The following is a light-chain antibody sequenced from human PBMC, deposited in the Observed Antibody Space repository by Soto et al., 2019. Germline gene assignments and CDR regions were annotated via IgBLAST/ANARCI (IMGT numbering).Light chain of an antibody. CDR3: QQSYSPPPLT. CDR1: QSINSY. CDR2: TAS. V-gene: IGKV1-39*01. Sequence: DIPMTQSPSSLSASVGDRVTITCRASQSINSYLNWYQQKPGKAPKLLIYTASTLQSGVPSRFIRSGFGTYFTLTISNLQPEDFPTYFCQQSYSPPPLTFGGGTKVYIK. J-gene: IGKJ4*01.